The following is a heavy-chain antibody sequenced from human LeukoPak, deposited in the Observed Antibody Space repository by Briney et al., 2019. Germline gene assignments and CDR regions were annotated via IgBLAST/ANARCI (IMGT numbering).Heavy chain of an antibody. CDR1: GYTFTSYY. CDR3: ATERGYYDPLVQDAFDI. CDR2: INPSGGST. D-gene: IGHD3-22*01. V-gene: IGHV1-46*01. J-gene: IGHJ3*02. Sequence: ASVKVSCKASGYTFTSYYMHWVRQAPGQGLEWMGIINPSGGSTSYAQKFQGRVTMTEDTSTDTAYMELSSLRSEDTAVYYCATERGYYDPLVQDAFDIWGRGTMVTVSS.